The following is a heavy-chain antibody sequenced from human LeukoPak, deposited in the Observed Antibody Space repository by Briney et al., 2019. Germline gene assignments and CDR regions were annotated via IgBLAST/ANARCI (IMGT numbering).Heavy chain of an antibody. Sequence: SETLSLTCTVSGGSISSYYWSWIRQPPGKGLEWIGYIYYSGSTNYNPSLKSRVTISVDTSKNQFSLKLSSVTAADTAVYYCAREGRGGDFWSGYYDYWGQGTLVTVSS. CDR2: IYYSGST. J-gene: IGHJ4*02. CDR3: AREGRGGDFWSGYYDY. CDR1: GGSISSYY. V-gene: IGHV4-59*12. D-gene: IGHD3-3*01.